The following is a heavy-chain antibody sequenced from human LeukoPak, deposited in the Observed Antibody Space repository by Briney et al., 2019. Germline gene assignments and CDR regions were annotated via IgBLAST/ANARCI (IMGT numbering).Heavy chain of an antibody. CDR3: TTYPRGYSYGYVGY. CDR2: IYSAGST. CDR1: GFTVSSNS. J-gene: IGHJ4*02. V-gene: IGHV3-53*01. Sequence: GGSLRLSCAVSGFTVSSNSMSWVRQAPGKGLEWVSFIYSAGSTHYSDSVKGRFTISIDNSKNTLYLQMNSLKTEDTAVYYCTTYPRGYSYGYVGYWGQGTLVTVSS. D-gene: IGHD5-18*01.